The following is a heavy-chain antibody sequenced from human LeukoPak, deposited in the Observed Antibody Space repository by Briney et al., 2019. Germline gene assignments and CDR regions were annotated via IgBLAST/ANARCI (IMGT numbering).Heavy chain of an antibody. CDR1: RLPFIIYW. V-gene: IGHV3-7*01. J-gene: IGHJ6*03. D-gene: IGHD3-16*01. Sequence: PGGSLRLSLSLSRLPFIIYWMRAGPQAPGGRVWGVANIKQDGSAKYYVDSVTGRFTLPRDNAKHSLYLQMNSLRAEDTAVYYCARVGITYYMDVWGKGTTLTV. CDR3: ARVGITYYMDV. CDR2: IKQDGSAK.